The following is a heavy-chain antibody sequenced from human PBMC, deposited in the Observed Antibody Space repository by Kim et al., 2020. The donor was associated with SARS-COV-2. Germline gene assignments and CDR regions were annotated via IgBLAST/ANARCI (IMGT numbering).Heavy chain of an antibody. CDR1: GFTFTSSA. J-gene: IGHJ6*02. D-gene: IGHD3-22*01. Sequence: SVKVSCKASGFTFTSSAVQWVRQARGQRLEWIGWIVVGSGNAHYAQQFQDRVTITRDMSTSTAYMELSSLRSEDTAVYYCAASSAHRYYYGMDVWGQGTTGTVSS. V-gene: IGHV1-58*01. CDR2: IVVGSGNA. CDR3: AASSAHRYYYGMDV.